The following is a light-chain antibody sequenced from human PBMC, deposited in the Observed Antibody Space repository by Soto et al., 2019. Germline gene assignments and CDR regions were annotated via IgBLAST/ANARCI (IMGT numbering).Light chain of an antibody. V-gene: IGLV2-23*01. CDR1: NSDVGSYNL. Sequence: QSALTQPASVSGSPGQSITISCTGSNSDVGSYNLVSWYQQYPGKAPKLMIYEGSLRPSGVSNRFSGSKSGNTASLTISGLQPEDEADYYCSSYASSTSLLFGGGTKVTVL. J-gene: IGLJ2*01. CDR3: SSYASSTSLL. CDR2: EGS.